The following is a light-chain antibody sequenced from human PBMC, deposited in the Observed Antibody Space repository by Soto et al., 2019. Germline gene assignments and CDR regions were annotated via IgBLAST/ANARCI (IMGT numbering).Light chain of an antibody. Sequence: DIQMTQSPSSLSASVGDRVTITCRASQNISSYLNWYQQKPGTAPKLLIYAASSLQSGVPSRFSGSGSGTDFTLTISSLQPEDFATYYCQQSYSTPYTFGQGTKLEIK. CDR3: QQSYSTPYT. J-gene: IGKJ2*01. CDR1: QNISSY. CDR2: AAS. V-gene: IGKV1-39*01.